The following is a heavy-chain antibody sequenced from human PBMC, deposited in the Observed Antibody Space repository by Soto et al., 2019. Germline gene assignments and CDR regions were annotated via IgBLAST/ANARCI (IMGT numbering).Heavy chain of an antibody. CDR1: GFTCSSYD. Sequence: GGSLILSCAASGFTCSSYDMSWVRQAPGKGLEWVSTILVAGSTHYPDSVKGRFAISRDISKNTVFLQMNSLTAGDTAVYYCAKATATGGGAFDICGQGTVVTVSS. V-gene: IGHV3-23*01. CDR3: AKATATGGGAFDI. D-gene: IGHD2-8*02. J-gene: IGHJ3*02. CDR2: ILVAGST.